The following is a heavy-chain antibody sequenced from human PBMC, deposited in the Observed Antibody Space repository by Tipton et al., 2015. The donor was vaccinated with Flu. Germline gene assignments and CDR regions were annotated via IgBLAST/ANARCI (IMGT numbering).Heavy chain of an antibody. J-gene: IGHJ5*02. CDR3: ARHPGAGYFDP. CDR1: GDSISSSTYY. V-gene: IGHV4-39*01. Sequence: TLSLTCTVSGDSISSSTYYWAWIRQPPGKGLEWIGNVFHGGSINYNPSLKSRATISVDTSKNQFSLKLSSVTAADTAVYYCARHPGAGYFDPWGQGTLVTVSS. CDR2: VFHGGSI. D-gene: IGHD3-9*01.